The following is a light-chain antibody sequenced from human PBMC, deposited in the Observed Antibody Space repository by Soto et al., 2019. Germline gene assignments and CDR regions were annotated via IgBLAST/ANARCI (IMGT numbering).Light chain of an antibody. V-gene: IGLV2-14*01. CDR1: SSDVGGYNY. CDR2: EVR. J-gene: IGLJ2*01. CDR3: SSYASSTTAV. Sequence: QSALTQPASVSGSPGQSITISCTGTSSDVGGYNYVSWYQQHPAKAPKLMIFEVRNRPSGVSYRFSGSRSGNTAYLTISGLQAEDEADYYCSSYASSTTAVFGGGTKLTVL.